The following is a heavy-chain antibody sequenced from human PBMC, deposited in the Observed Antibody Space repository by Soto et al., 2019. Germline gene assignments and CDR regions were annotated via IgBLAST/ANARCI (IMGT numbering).Heavy chain of an antibody. CDR1: GFTFSSYA. CDR3: AKDRYYYGSGSYFRLGDYYYYYGMDV. CDR2: ISGSGGST. V-gene: IGHV3-23*01. J-gene: IGHJ6*02. D-gene: IGHD3-10*01. Sequence: GGSLRLSCAASGFTFSSYAMSWVRQAPGKGLEWVSAISGSGGSTYYADSVKGRFTISRDNSKNTLYLQMNSLRAEDTAVYYCAKDRYYYGSGSYFRLGDYYYYYGMDVWGQGTTVTVSS.